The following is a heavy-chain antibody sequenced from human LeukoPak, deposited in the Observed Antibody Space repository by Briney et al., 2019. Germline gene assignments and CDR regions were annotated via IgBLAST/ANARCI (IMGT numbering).Heavy chain of an antibody. V-gene: IGHV4-61*02. CDR1: GGSISSGSYY. CDR2: IYTSGST. J-gene: IGHJ6*03. CDR3: ARATSSYFYYMDV. Sequence: SETLSLTCTVSGGSISSGSYYWSWFRQPAEKGLEWIGRIYTSGSTYYNPSLKSRVTISADTSKNQFSLNVSSVTAADTAVYYCARATSSYFYYMDVWGKGTTVTISS. D-gene: IGHD5-12*01.